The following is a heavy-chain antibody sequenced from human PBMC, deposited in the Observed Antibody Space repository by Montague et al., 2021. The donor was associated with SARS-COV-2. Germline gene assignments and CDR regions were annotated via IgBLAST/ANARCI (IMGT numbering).Heavy chain of an antibody. CDR3: ARAPYYGPGKPYQFDY. V-gene: IGHV4-39*07. D-gene: IGHD3-10*01. Sequence: SETLSLTSTVSGGSLISSSYYWGWIRQPPGKALEWIGTLYYSGTTYYXSSLKSRVTMSVDKSKNQFSLRLSSVTTADTAVYYCARAPYYGPGKPYQFDYWGRETLVTVSS. CDR1: GGSLISSSYY. CDR2: LYYSGTT. J-gene: IGHJ4*02.